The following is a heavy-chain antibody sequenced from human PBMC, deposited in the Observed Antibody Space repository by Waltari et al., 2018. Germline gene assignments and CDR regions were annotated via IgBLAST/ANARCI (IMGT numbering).Heavy chain of an antibody. D-gene: IGHD3-22*01. V-gene: IGHV6-1*01. CDR1: GAQVSSDTAA. CDR3: ARDLLPDYRSSSGFYD. Sequence: QIQLQQSGPGLVRPSQTLSLTCAIPGAQVSSDTAAWNWIRQSPSRGLEWLGRTYYRSRWHGDYALSVRGRISIKPDTSNNHFSLQLSSVTPEDTAVYYCARDLLPDYRSSSGFYDWGQGTLVTVSS. CDR2: TYYRSRWHG. J-gene: IGHJ4*02.